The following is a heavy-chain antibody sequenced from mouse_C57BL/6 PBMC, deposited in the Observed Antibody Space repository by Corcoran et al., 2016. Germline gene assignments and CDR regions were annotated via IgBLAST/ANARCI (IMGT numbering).Heavy chain of an antibody. J-gene: IGHJ2*01. CDR3: ARSSYYYGSSYLDY. CDR1: GYTFTDYY. Sequence: EVQLQQSGPELVKPGASVKISCKASGYTFTDYYMNWVKQSHGKSLEWIGDINPNNGGTSYNQKFKGKATLTVDKSSSTAYMELRSLTSEDSVVYYCARSSYYYGSSYLDYWGQGTTLTVSS. CDR2: INPNNGGT. V-gene: IGHV1-26*01. D-gene: IGHD1-1*01.